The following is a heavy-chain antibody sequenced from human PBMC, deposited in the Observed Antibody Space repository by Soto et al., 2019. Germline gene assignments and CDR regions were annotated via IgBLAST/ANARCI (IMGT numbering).Heavy chain of an antibody. CDR2: ISYSGST. D-gene: IGHD1-7*01. CDR3: ARHNPTANWNYDY. CDR1: GGSIRSYF. V-gene: IGHV4-59*08. Sequence: QVQLQESGPGLVKPSETLSLTCTVSGGSIRSYFWSWIRQPPGKGLEWIGYISYSGSTTYNPSLRSRVTISVDTSRNQFSLRLTSVTAADTAVYYCARHNPTANWNYDYWGQGTLVTVSS. J-gene: IGHJ4*02.